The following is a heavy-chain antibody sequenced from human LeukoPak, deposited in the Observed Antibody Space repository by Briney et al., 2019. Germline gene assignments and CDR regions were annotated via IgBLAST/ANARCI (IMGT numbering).Heavy chain of an antibody. J-gene: IGHJ4*02. CDR2: ISLNSGGT. Sequence: GASVKVSCKASGYTFTGYYIHWVRQAPGQGLEWMGWISLNSGGTNYAQKFQGRVTMTRDTSISTAYMELSSLRSDDTAVYYCAKDVYSSGTGYFDYWGQGTLVTVSS. D-gene: IGHD6-19*01. CDR1: GYTFTGYY. CDR3: AKDVYSSGTGYFDY. V-gene: IGHV1-2*02.